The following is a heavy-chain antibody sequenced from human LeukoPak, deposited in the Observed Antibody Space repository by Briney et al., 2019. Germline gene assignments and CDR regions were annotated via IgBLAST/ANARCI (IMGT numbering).Heavy chain of an antibody. CDR2: INHSGST. CDR3: ARGYDSSGYVYYFYYLDV. J-gene: IGHJ6*03. V-gene: IGHV4-34*01. Sequence: SETLSLTCAAYGGSFSNYYWSWIRQPPGKGLEWIGDINHSGSTNYNPSLKSRVTTSVDTSKNQFSLKLSSVTAADTAVYFCARGYDSSGYVYYFYYLDVWGKGTTVTVSS. CDR1: GGSFSNYY. D-gene: IGHD3-22*01.